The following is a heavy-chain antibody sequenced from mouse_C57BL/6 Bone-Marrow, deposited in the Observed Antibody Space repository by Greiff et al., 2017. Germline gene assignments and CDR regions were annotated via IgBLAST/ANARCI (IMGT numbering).Heavy chain of an antibody. CDR3: ARCPIYYDYDGYAMDY. CDR1: GYTFTSYW. CDR2: INPSNGGT. D-gene: IGHD2-4*01. Sequence: QVQLQQPGTELVKPGASVKLSCKASGYTFTSYWMHWVKQRPGQGLEWIGNINPSNGGTNYNEKFKSKATLTVDKSSSTAYMQLGSLTSEDSAVYYCARCPIYYDYDGYAMDYWGQGTSVTVSS. V-gene: IGHV1-53*01. J-gene: IGHJ4*01.